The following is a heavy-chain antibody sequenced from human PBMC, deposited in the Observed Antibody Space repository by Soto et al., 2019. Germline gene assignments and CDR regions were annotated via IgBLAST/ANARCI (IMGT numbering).Heavy chain of an antibody. J-gene: IGHJ4*01. CDR3: ARDHPNRNYGTCFDS. V-gene: IGHV3-48*03. CDR1: KFTFSLYE. D-gene: IGHD1-7*01. CDR2: ISSSGINI. Sequence: GSLRLPFEASKFTFSLYEMNWVCQAPGKGLEWISYISSSGINIHYADSVKGRFTISRDNAKNSLYLQMNSLRAEDTAVYYCARDHPNRNYGTCFDSW.